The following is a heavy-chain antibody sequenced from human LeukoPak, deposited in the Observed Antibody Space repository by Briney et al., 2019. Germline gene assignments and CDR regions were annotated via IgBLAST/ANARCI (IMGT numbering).Heavy chain of an antibody. CDR2: INHSGST. V-gene: IGHV4-34*01. D-gene: IGHD3-9*01. CDR3: ARGALHYDILTGTRIASGYYYYGMDV. J-gene: IGHJ6*04. CDR1: GVSFSGYY. Sequence: SETLSLTCAVYGVSFSGYYWSWIRQPPGKGLEWIGEINHSGSTNYNPSLKSRVTISVDTSKNQFSLKLSSVTAADTAVYYCARGALHYDILTGTRIASGYYYYGMDVWGKGTTVTVSS.